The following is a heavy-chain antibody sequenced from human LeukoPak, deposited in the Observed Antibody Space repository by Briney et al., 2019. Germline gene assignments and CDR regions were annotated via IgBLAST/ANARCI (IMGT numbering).Heavy chain of an antibody. Sequence: GASVKVSCKASAYTFTGYYMHWVRQAPGQGLEWMGWMNPYSGGTNYAQKFQGRVTMTRDTSISTAYMELRRLSSDDTAIYYCARPYCNGGSCHDYFDYWGQGTLVSGSS. CDR1: AYTFTGYY. D-gene: IGHD2-15*01. CDR3: ARPYCNGGSCHDYFDY. J-gene: IGHJ4*02. CDR2: MNPYSGGT. V-gene: IGHV1-2*02.